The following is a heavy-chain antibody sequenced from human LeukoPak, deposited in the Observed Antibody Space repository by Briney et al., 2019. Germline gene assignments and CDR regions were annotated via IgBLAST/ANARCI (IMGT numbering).Heavy chain of an antibody. CDR1: GFTFSSYS. Sequence: GGSLRLSCAASGFTFSSYSMNWVRQAPGKGLEWVSYISSSSSTIYYADSVKGRFTISRDNAKNSLYLQMNSLRAEDTAVYYCARALSAGMAVAGTRYWGQGTLVTVSS. CDR2: ISSSSSTI. J-gene: IGHJ4*02. V-gene: IGHV3-48*01. CDR3: ARALSAGMAVAGTRY. D-gene: IGHD6-19*01.